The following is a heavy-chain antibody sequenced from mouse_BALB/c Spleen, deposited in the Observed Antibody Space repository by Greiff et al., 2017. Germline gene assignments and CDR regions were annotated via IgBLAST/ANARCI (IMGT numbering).Heavy chain of an antibody. CDR2: IYPGDGDT. CDR1: GYAFSSYW. J-gene: IGHJ4*01. CDR3: AREVPYYYAMDY. V-gene: IGHV1-80*01. Sequence: QVQLQQSGAELVRPGSSVKISCKASGYAFSSYWMNWVKQRPGQGLEWIGQIYPGDGDTNYNGKFKGKATLTADKSSSTAYMQLSSLTSEDSAVYFCAREVPYYYAMDYWGQGTSVTVSS.